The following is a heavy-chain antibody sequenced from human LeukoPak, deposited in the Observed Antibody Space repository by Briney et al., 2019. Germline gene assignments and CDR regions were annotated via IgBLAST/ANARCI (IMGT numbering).Heavy chain of an antibody. CDR2: LFHTGST. J-gene: IGHJ4*02. CDR1: GYSISSGYY. D-gene: IGHD4-11*01. CDR3: ARGISTTGHDY. Sequence: PSETLSLTCAVSGYSISSGYYWGWIRQPPGKGLEWIVSLFHTGSTYYIPSHKSRVTISVDTSKNQFSLEVSSVTAADTAVYYCARGISTTGHDYWGQGTLVTVSS. V-gene: IGHV4-38-2*01.